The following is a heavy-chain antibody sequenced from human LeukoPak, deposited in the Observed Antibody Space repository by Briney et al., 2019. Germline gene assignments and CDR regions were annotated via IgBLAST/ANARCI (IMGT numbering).Heavy chain of an antibody. CDR1: GFTFSSYW. CDR3: ARALTTLTYEGY. Sequence: GGSLRLSCAASGFTFSSYWMHWVRQAPGKGLEWVSSISGSNSYIFYADSVKGRFTVSRDNAKDSLYLQMNSLRAEDTAVYYCARALTTLTYEGYWGQGTLVTVSS. J-gene: IGHJ4*02. CDR2: ISGSNSYI. V-gene: IGHV3-21*01. D-gene: IGHD1-1*01.